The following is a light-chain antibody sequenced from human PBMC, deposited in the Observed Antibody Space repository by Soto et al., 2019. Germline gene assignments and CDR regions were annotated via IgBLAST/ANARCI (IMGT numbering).Light chain of an antibody. Sequence: EIVFTQSPATLSLSPGERSTLSCRASQSVNSYLAWYQQKPGQTPRLLIHDASNRATGIPARFSGSGSGTDFTLTISSLEPEDFAVYYCQQRSKWPLTFGPGTKVDI. CDR2: DAS. CDR1: QSVNSY. CDR3: QQRSKWPLT. V-gene: IGKV3-11*01. J-gene: IGKJ3*01.